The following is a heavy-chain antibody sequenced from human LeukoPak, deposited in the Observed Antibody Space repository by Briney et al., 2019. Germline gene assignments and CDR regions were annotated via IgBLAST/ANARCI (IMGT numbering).Heavy chain of an antibody. Sequence: PGGSLRLSCAASGFTFSSYAMSWVRQAPGKGLVWVSHNSDGSWTSYADSVKGRFTISKDNAKNTVYLQMNNLRAEDTAVYYCVSFYETYWGRGTLVTVSS. CDR2: NSDGSWT. CDR3: VSFYETY. CDR1: GFTFSSYA. D-gene: IGHD2-2*01. J-gene: IGHJ4*02. V-gene: IGHV3-74*01.